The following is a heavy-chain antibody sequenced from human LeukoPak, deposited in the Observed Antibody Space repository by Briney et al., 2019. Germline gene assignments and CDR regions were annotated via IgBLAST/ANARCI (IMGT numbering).Heavy chain of an antibody. Sequence: QSGGSLRPSCAASGFTFSSYGMHWVRQAPGKGLEWVAVISYDGSNKYYADSVKGRFTISRDNSKNTLYLQMNSLRGEDTAVYYCAKDPGYSSGWTYYYYGMDVWGQGTAVTVSS. CDR2: ISYDGSNK. J-gene: IGHJ6*02. CDR1: GFTFSSYG. CDR3: AKDPGYSSGWTYYYYGMDV. V-gene: IGHV3-30*18. D-gene: IGHD6-19*01.